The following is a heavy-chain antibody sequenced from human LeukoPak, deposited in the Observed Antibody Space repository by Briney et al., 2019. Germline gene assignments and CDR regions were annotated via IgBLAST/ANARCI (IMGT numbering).Heavy chain of an antibody. V-gene: IGHV4-4*07. CDR3: ARERSYYDILTGSENWFDP. CDR1: GGSISSYY. J-gene: IGHJ5*02. CDR2: IYTSGST. D-gene: IGHD3-9*01. Sequence: SETLSLTCTVSGGSISSYYWSWIRQPAGKGLEWIGRIYTSGSTNYNPSLKSRVTMSVDTSKNQFSLKLSSVTAADTAVYYCARERSYYDILTGSENWFDPCGQGTLVTVSS.